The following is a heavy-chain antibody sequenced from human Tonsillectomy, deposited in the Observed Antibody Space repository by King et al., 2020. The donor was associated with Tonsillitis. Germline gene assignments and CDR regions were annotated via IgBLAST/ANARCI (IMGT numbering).Heavy chain of an antibody. D-gene: IGHD6-13*01. Sequence: QLVQSGAEVKKPGASVKVSCKASGYTFTSYYMHWVRQAPGQGLEWMGIINPSVGSTSYAQKFQGRVTMTRDTSTSTVYMELSSLRSEDTAVYYCAPGRGVVAAAGPGEGWGQGTLVTVSS. CDR2: INPSVGST. CDR3: APGRGVVAAAGPGEG. CDR1: GYTFTSYY. J-gene: IGHJ4*02. V-gene: IGHV1-46*01.